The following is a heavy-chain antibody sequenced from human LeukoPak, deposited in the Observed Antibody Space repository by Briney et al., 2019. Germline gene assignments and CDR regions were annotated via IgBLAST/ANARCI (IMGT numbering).Heavy chain of an antibody. CDR2: IYYTGST. J-gene: IGHJ4*02. V-gene: IGHV4-39*07. Sequence: PSETLSLTCTVSGGSISSSGSYWGWIRQPPGKGLEWIGSIYYTGSTYYNPSLESRVTISVDTSKNQFSLRLTSVTAADTAVYYCARRRGGIDGDRDYWGQGILVTVSS. CDR1: GGSISSSGSY. CDR3: ARRRGGIDGDRDY. D-gene: IGHD4-17*01.